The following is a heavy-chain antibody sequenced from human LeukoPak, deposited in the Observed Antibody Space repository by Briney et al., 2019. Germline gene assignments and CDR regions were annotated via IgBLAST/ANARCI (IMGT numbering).Heavy chain of an antibody. CDR2: ISWNSGSM. J-gene: IGHJ3*02. V-gene: IGHV3-9*03. CDR3: AKDRSQLPNGDFSGLDI. Sequence: GGSLRLSCAASGFTFDDYAMHWVRQAPGKGLEWVSGISWNSGSMGYADSVKGRFTISRDNAKNSLYLQMNSLRAEDMALYYCAKDRSQLPNGDFSGLDIWGQGTMVTVSS. CDR1: GFTFDDYA. D-gene: IGHD2-2*01.